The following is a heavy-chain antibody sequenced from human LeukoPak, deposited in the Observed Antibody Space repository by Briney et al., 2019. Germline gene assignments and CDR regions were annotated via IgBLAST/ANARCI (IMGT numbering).Heavy chain of an antibody. Sequence: SETLSLTCTVSGGSISRSSYYWGWIRQPPGKGLEWIGSIYYTGRTYYNPSLKSRVTISVDTSKNQFSLKVSSVTAADTAVYYCARARSDYNEDFDYWGQGTLVAVSS. V-gene: IGHV4-39*07. J-gene: IGHJ4*02. D-gene: IGHD4-11*01. CDR3: ARARSDYNEDFDY. CDR1: GGSISRSSYY. CDR2: IYYTGRT.